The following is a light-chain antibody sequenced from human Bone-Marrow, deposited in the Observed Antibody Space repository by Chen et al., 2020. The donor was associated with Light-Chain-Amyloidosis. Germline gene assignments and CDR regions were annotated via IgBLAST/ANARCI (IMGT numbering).Light chain of an antibody. V-gene: IGLV3-21*02. Sequence: SYVLTQPSSVSVAPGQTATIACGGNNIGSTSVHWYQQTPGQAPLLVVYDDSDRPSGIPERWAGSKSGNTATLTISRVEAGDEADYYWQVWDRSSDRPVFGGGTKLTVL. J-gene: IGLJ3*02. CDR3: QVWDRSSDRPV. CDR1: NIGSTS. CDR2: DDS.